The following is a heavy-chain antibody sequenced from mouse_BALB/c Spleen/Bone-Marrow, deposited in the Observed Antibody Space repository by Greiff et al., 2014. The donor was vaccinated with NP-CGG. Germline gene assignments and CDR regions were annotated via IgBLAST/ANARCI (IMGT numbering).Heavy chain of an antibody. Sequence: QQPGAELVKPGASVKLSCTASGFNIKDTYMHWVKQRPEQGLEWIGRIDPANGNTKYDPKFQGKATITADTSSNTAYLQLSSLTSEDTAVYYCARYYYGSSYFDYWGQGTTLTVSS. D-gene: IGHD1-1*01. V-gene: IGHV14-3*02. CDR1: GFNIKDTY. CDR3: ARYYYGSSYFDY. CDR2: IDPANGNT. J-gene: IGHJ2*01.